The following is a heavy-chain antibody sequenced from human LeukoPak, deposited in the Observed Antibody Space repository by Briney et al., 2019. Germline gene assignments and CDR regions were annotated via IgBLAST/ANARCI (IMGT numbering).Heavy chain of an antibody. V-gene: IGHV1-18*04. J-gene: IGHJ4*02. Sequence: DSVKVSCKASGYTFTSYGISWVRQAPGQGLEWMGWISTYESHTNSAEKVQDRITMTTDTSTSTAYMELRSLRSDDTAVYYCAREHNWNYRFDYWGQGTLVTVSS. D-gene: IGHD1-7*01. CDR3: AREHNWNYRFDY. CDR2: ISTYESHT. CDR1: GYTFTSYG.